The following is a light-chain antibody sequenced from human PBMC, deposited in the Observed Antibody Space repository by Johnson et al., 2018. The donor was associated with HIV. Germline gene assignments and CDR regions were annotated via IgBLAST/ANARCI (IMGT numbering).Light chain of an antibody. Sequence: QSVLTQSPSVSAAPGQKVTISCSGSNSNIGNNYVSWYQHFPETAPKLLIYDNNKRPSGIPDRFSGSTSGTSATLGITGLQTGDEADYYCGTWDSSLSSYVFGTGTKVTVL. V-gene: IGLV1-51*01. CDR2: DNN. CDR1: NSNIGNNY. CDR3: GTWDSSLSSYV. J-gene: IGLJ1*01.